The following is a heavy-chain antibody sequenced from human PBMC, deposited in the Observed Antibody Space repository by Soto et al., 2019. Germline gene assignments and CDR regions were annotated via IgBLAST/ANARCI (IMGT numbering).Heavy chain of an antibody. CDR2: ISPYSGNT. CDR1: GYIFVNYG. D-gene: IGHD3-16*01. J-gene: IGHJ6*02. Sequence: QVQLVQSGDEVRKPGSSVKVSCKASGYIFVNYGIAWVRQAPGQGLEWMGWISPYSGNTHYASKVQGRLTMTTDTSXSTPHVDPGSLTSDDTAVYYCAMVDNYVPPTPPDVWGQGTTVTVSS. V-gene: IGHV1-18*01. CDR3: AMVDNYVPPTPPDV.